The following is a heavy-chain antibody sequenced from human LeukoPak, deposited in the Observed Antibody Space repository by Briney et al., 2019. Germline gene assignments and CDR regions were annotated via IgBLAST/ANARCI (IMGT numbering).Heavy chain of an antibody. J-gene: IGHJ4*02. CDR2: INHSGST. CDR1: GGSFSGCY. CDR3: ARLYGEYRRG. V-gene: IGHV4-34*01. Sequence: PSETLSLTCAVYGGSFSGCYWSWVRQPPGKGLEWIGEINHSGSTNYNPSLKSRVTISVDTSKNQFSLKLSSVTAADTAVYYCARLYGEYRRGWGQGTLVTVSS. D-gene: IGHD4-17*01.